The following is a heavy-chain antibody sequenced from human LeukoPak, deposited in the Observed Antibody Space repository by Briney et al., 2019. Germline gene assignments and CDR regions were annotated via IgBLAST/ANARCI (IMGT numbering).Heavy chain of an antibody. CDR3: ARVNSSSSYDY. CDR2: ISYNGGST. CDR1: GFTFSDIG. Sequence: GGSLRLSCGASGFTFSDIGMNWVRQAPGKGLEYVSGISYNGGSTYYANSVKGRFTISRDNSKNTLYLQMGSLRPEDMAVYYCARVNSSSSYDYWGQGSLVTVSS. V-gene: IGHV3-64*01. D-gene: IGHD6-13*01. J-gene: IGHJ4*02.